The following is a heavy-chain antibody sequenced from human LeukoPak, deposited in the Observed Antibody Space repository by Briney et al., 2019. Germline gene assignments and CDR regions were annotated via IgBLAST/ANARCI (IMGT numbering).Heavy chain of an antibody. CDR2: IYYSGST. J-gene: IGHJ5*01. V-gene: IGHV4-59*01. CDR3: ARDNYDVLTGSNNWFDP. Sequence: PSETLSLTCTVSGGSISTYYWSWIRQPPGKGLEWIGYIYYSGSTKSNPSLKSRVTMSVDTSKNQFSLKLSSVTAADTAVYYCARDNYDVLTGSNNWFDPWGQGTLVTVSS. D-gene: IGHD3-9*01. CDR1: GGSISTYY.